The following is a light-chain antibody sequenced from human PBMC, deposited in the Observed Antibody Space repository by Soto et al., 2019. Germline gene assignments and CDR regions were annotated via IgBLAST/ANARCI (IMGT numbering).Light chain of an antibody. CDR2: EVS. J-gene: IGLJ1*01. Sequence: QSVLTQPAPVSGSPGQSITISCTGTSSDVGGYNYVSWYQQHPGKVPKLMIYEVSNRPSGVSNRFSGSKSGNTASLTISGLQAEDEADYYCSSYSSSSTLLVFGAGTKLTVL. CDR1: SSDVGGYNY. CDR3: SSYSSSSTLLV. V-gene: IGLV2-14*01.